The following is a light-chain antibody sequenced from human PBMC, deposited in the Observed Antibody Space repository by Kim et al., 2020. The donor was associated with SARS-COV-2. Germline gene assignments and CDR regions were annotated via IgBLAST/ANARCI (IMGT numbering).Light chain of an antibody. CDR3: QQSFTCSPLT. V-gene: IGKV1-5*03. J-gene: IGKJ4*01. Sequence: KPGSSPNLLIYKATSLPSGVPSRFSGSGSGTDFTLTINSLQPDDFATYYCQQSFTCSPLTFVGGTK. CDR2: KAT.